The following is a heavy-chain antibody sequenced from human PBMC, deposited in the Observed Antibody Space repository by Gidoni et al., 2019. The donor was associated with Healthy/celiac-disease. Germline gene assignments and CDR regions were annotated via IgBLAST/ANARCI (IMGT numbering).Heavy chain of an antibody. J-gene: IGHJ4*02. D-gene: IGHD4-4*01. CDR2: IDSSGST. CDR1: GGSISSGDYY. V-gene: IGHV4-30-4*01. Sequence: QVQLQESGPGLVKPSQTLSLTCTVPGGSISSGDYYWSWIRQPPGKGLEWIGYIDSSGSTYYNPSLKSRVTISVDTSKTQCSLKLSSVTAADTAVYYCARVNSNYGVDYWGQGTLVTVSS. CDR3: ARVNSNYGVDY.